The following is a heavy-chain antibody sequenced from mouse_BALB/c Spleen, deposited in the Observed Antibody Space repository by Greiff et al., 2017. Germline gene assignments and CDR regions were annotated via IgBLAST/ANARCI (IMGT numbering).Heavy chain of an antibody. J-gene: IGHJ1*01. CDR1: GDSITSGY. V-gene: IGHV3-8*02. Sequence: VQLKQSGPSLVKPSQTLSLTCSVTGDSITSGYWNWIRKFPGNKLEYVGYISYSGSTYYNPSLKSRISITRDTSKNQYYLQLNSVTTEDTATYYCARSRGRYWYFDVWGAGTTVTVSS. CDR3: ARSRGRYWYFDV. D-gene: IGHD3-1*01. CDR2: ISYSGST.